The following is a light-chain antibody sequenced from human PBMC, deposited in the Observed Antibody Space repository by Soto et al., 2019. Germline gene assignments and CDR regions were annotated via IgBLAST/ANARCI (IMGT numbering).Light chain of an antibody. Sequence: EIVLTQSPGTLSLSPGERATLSCRASQSVSSSYLAWYQQKPGQAPRLLILGASSSATGIPDRFSGSGSGTDFALTISRLEPEDFAVYYCQQYGSSPPMYTFGQGTKLEIK. V-gene: IGKV3-20*01. CDR2: GAS. CDR1: QSVSSSY. J-gene: IGKJ2*01. CDR3: QQYGSSPPMYT.